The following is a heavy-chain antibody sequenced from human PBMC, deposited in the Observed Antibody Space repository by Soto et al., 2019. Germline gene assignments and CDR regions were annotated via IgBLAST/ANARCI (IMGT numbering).Heavy chain of an antibody. CDR3: EVTTGF. CDR2: VSPENRNA. Sequence: ASVKVSCKTSGYTFPESDLNWVRQAPGQGLEYMGWVSPENRNAGYAPQFRGRVSMTTDTSISTAYLELTNLTYEDTAVYYCEVTTGFWGQGTMVTVSS. V-gene: IGHV1-8*01. CDR1: GYTFPESD. D-gene: IGHD1-1*01. J-gene: IGHJ4*02.